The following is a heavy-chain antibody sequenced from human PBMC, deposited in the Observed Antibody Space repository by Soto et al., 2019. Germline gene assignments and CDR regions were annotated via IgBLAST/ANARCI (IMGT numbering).Heavy chain of an antibody. D-gene: IGHD2-2*02. V-gene: IGHV1-2*02. CDR2: INPNSGGT. Sequence: ASVKFSCTASGYTFTGYYMHWVRQAPGQGLEWMGWINPNSGGTNYAQKFQGRVTMTRDTSISTAYMELSRLRSDDTAVYYCARETALRRYCSSTSCYKRAFDIWGQGTMVTVSS. CDR1: GYTFTGYY. J-gene: IGHJ3*02. CDR3: ARETALRRYCSSTSCYKRAFDI.